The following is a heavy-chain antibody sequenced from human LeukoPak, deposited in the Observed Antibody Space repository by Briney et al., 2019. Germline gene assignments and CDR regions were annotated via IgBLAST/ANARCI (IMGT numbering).Heavy chain of an antibody. J-gene: IGHJ3*02. Sequence: PGGSLRLSCGASGFTFTYYGMHWVRQAPGKGLEWVGRIKSKTDGGTTDYAAPVKGRFTISRDDSKNTLYLQMNSLKTEDTAVYYCTTDPSEYYYDSSGYYPDAFDIWGQGTLVTVSS. CDR1: GFTFTYYG. V-gene: IGHV3-15*01. CDR3: TTDPSEYYYDSSGYYPDAFDI. D-gene: IGHD3-22*01. CDR2: IKSKTDGGTT.